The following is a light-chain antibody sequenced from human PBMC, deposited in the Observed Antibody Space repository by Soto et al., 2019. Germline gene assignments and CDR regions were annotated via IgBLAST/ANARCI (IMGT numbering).Light chain of an antibody. V-gene: IGKV3-15*01. J-gene: IGKJ1*01. CDR1: QSVSSN. Sequence: ETVMTQSPATLSVSPGERATLSCRASQSVSSNLAWYQQKPGQAPRLLIYGASTRATGIPARFSGSGSGTEFTLTISSLXXXXXXXXYCQQYNNWPQTFGQG. CDR2: GAS. CDR3: QQYNNWPQT.